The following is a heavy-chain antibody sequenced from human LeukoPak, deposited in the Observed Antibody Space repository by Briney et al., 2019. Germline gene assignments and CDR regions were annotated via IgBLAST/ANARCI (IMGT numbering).Heavy chain of an antibody. D-gene: IGHD2-21*01. CDR3: AKAPVTTCRGAYCYPFDY. J-gene: IGHJ4*02. Sequence: GGSLRLSCAASGFTLSSYAMSWVRQAPGKGLEWVSAISDSGNAYHADSVKGRFTISRDSSKNTLFLQMNRLRPEDAAVYYCAKAPVTTCRGAYCYPFDYWGQGTLVTVSS. V-gene: IGHV3-23*01. CDR2: ISDSGNA. CDR1: GFTLSSYA.